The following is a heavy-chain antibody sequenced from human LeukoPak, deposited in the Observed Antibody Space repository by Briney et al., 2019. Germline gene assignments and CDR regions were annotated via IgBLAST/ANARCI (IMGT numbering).Heavy chain of an antibody. Sequence: QTGGSLRLSCTPSGFTFGDFAMSWVPRAPGRGLEGVPNKKQDGSEKYYVDSVKGRFTISRDNAKNSLYLQMNSLRAEDTAVYYCARDWGLVGATTNYFDYWGQGTLVTVSS. J-gene: IGHJ4*02. V-gene: IGHV3-7*01. CDR3: ARDWGLVGATTNYFDY. CDR2: KKQDGSEK. CDR1: GFTFGDFA. D-gene: IGHD1-26*01.